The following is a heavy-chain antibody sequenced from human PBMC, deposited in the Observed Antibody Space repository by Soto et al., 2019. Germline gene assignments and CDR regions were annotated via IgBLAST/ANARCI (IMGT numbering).Heavy chain of an antibody. V-gene: IGHV1-69*13. CDR1: GGTFSSYA. J-gene: IGHJ6*02. CDR3: ATATERMTTVITNLYYYYYGMDV. CDR2: IIPIFGTA. D-gene: IGHD4-17*01. Sequence: SVKVSCKASGGTFSSYAISWVRQAPGQGLEWMGGIIPIFGTANYAQKFQGRVTITADESTSTAYMELSSLRSEDTAVYYCATATERMTTVITNLYYYYYGMDVWGQGTTVTVSS.